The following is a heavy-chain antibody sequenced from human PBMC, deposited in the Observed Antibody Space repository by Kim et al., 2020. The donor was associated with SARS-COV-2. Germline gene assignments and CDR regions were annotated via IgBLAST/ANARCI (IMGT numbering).Heavy chain of an antibody. Sequence: GESLRLSCAASGFTFSGSAMHWVRQASGKGLEWVGRIKSKGNNYATAYGASVKGRFTFSRDDSKNTAYLQMNSLKTEDTAVYYCTSSITEAFDIWGQGTMVTVSS. CDR3: TSSITEAFDI. J-gene: IGHJ3*02. CDR2: IKSKGNNYAT. D-gene: IGHD1-20*01. CDR1: GFTFSGSA. V-gene: IGHV3-73*01.